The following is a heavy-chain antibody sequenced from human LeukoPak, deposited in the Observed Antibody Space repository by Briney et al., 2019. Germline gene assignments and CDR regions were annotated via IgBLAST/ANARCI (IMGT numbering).Heavy chain of an antibody. D-gene: IGHD1-26*01. V-gene: IGHV3-11*04. Sequence: GGSLRLSCAASGFTFSDYYMSWIRQAPGKGLEWVSYISSSGSSIYYADSVKGRFTSSRDNAKNSLYLQMNSLRAEDTAVYYCARDGPRPPLVGVLVGAFDIWGQGTMVTVSS. CDR2: ISSSGSSI. CDR3: ARDGPRPPLVGVLVGAFDI. J-gene: IGHJ3*02. CDR1: GFTFSDYY.